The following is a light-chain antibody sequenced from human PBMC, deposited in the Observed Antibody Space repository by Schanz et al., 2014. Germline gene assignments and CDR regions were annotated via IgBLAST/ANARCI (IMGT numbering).Light chain of an antibody. V-gene: IGLV4-60*02. J-gene: IGLJ6*01. Sequence: QLVLTQSPSASASLGSSVKLTCALSSGHSTYIIAWHQQQPGKAPRYLMNLERSGRYNKGSGVPDRFSGSSSGADRGLTREKRKEQDEADYYCGTWDSDSPVVFGPSTNLTFL. CDR3: GTWDSDSPVV. CDR2: LERSGRY. CDR1: SGHSTYI.